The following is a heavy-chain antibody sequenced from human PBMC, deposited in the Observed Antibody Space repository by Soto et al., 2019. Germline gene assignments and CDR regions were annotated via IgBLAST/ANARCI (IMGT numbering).Heavy chain of an antibody. D-gene: IGHD5-12*01. Sequence: EAQLVESGGGLEQPGRSLRLYFAASGFTFDNYAMHWVRQGPGKGLEWASGINWNSVTFDYADSVKGRFTISRDNAKNSLYLQMDSLRPEDTAFYYCARDHDEDFGYDLDYFDFWGRGTLVTVSS. CDR1: GFTFDNYA. CDR2: INWNSVTF. V-gene: IGHV3-9*01. CDR3: ARDHDEDFGYDLDYFDF. J-gene: IGHJ4*02.